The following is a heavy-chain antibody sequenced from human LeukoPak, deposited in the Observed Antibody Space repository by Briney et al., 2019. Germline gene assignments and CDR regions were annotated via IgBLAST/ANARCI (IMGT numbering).Heavy chain of an antibody. V-gene: IGHV4-34*01. J-gene: IGHJ6*03. CDR2: INHSGST. CDR1: GESFSGYY. Sequence: SETLSLTCAVYGESFSGYYWSWVRQPPGKGLEWIGEINHSGSTNYNPSLKSRVTISVDTSKNQFSLKLSSVTAADTAVYYCARNYNILTPRNYYYYYMDVWGKGTTVTVSS. D-gene: IGHD3-9*01. CDR3: ARNYNILTPRNYYYYYMDV.